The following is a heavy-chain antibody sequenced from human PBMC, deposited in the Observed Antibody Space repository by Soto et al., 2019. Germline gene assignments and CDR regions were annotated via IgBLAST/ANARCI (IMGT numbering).Heavy chain of an antibody. V-gene: IGHV4-59*08. CDR1: GGSISSYY. CDR3: ARHSPRGYSYDFDY. J-gene: IGHJ4*02. CDR2: IYYSGST. Sequence: PLEPLSLTCTVSGGSISSYYWIWNRQPPGKGLEWIGYIYYSGSTNYNPSLKSRVTISVDTSKNQFSLKLSSVTAADTAVYYCARHSPRGYSYDFDYWGQGTLVTVSS. D-gene: IGHD5-18*01.